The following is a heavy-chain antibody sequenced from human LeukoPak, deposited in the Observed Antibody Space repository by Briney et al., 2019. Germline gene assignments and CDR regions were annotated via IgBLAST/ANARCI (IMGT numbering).Heavy chain of an antibody. CDR1: GFTFSSYW. Sequence: GGSLRLSCAASGFTFSSYWMSWVRQAPGKGLEWVANIKQDGSDKYYVDSVKGRFTISRDNAKNSLSLQMNSLRAGDTAVYYCARDTGYDESFDYWGQGTLVTVSS. J-gene: IGHJ4*02. D-gene: IGHD6-13*01. V-gene: IGHV3-7*01. CDR3: ARDTGYDESFDY. CDR2: IKQDGSDK.